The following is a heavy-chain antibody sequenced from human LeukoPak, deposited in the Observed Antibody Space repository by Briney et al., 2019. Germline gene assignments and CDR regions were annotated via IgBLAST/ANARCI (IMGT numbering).Heavy chain of an antibody. Sequence: ASVKVSCKVSGYTLTELSMHWVRQAPGKGLEWMGGFDPEDGETIYAQKFQGRVTMTEDTSTDTAYMELSSLRSVHTAVYYCATPVAGDYYYYGMDVWGQGTTVTVSS. CDR2: FDPEDGET. J-gene: IGHJ6*02. CDR1: GYTLTELS. V-gene: IGHV1-24*01. CDR3: ATPVAGDYYYYGMDV. D-gene: IGHD3-10*01.